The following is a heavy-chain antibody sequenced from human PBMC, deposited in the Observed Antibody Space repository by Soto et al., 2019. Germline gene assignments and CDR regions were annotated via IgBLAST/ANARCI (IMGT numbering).Heavy chain of an antibody. Sequence: QVQLVQSGAEVKKPGASVKVSCKASGYTFTSYGISWVRQAPGQGLEWMGWISAYNGNTNYAQKLQGRVTMTTDKSTSTASIELRSLKSDNTAVYYCAGSWIQNVSVKSVWFDPWGQGALVTFAS. CDR3: AGSWIQNVSVKSVWFDP. V-gene: IGHV1-18*04. CDR1: GYTFTSYG. CDR2: ISAYNGNT. D-gene: IGHD5-18*01. J-gene: IGHJ5*02.